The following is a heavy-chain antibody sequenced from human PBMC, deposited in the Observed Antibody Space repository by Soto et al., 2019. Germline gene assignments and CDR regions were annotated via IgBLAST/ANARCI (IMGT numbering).Heavy chain of an antibody. D-gene: IGHD4-4*01. Sequence: PGGSLRLSCAASGFTFSSYSMNWVRQAPGKGLEWVSSISSSSSYIYYADSVKGRFTISRDNAKNSLYLQMNSLRAEDTAVYYCERDGSAHRNSNWFDHWGQGTLVTVS. CDR2: ISSSSSYI. V-gene: IGHV3-21*01. CDR1: GFTFSSYS. CDR3: ERDGSAHRNSNWFDH. J-gene: IGHJ5*02.